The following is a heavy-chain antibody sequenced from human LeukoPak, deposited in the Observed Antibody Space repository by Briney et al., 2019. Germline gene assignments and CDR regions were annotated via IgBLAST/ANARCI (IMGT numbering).Heavy chain of an antibody. Sequence: SSETLSLTCTVSGGSFNLYSWTWIRQPPGKGLEWIAEIGHGGSINFNPSLKSRVTVSLDTSKNQFSLSLSSVAAADTAVYYCASRETFYFYYMDVWGNGTTVTVSS. D-gene: IGHD1-26*01. V-gene: IGHV4-34*01. J-gene: IGHJ6*03. CDR1: GGSFNLYS. CDR3: ASRETFYFYYMDV. CDR2: IGHGGSI.